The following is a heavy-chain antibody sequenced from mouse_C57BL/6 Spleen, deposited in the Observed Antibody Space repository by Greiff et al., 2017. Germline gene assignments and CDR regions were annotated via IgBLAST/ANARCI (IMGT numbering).Heavy chain of an antibody. CDR2: INPGSGGT. J-gene: IGHJ2*01. Sequence: VQGVESGAELVRPGTSVKVSCKASGYAFTNYLIEWVKQRPGQGLEWIGVINPGSGGTNYNEKFKGKATLTADKSSSTAYMQLSSLTSEDSAVYFCARRSGVYSTDYWGQGTTLTVSS. V-gene: IGHV1-54*01. CDR1: GYAFTNYL. D-gene: IGHD2-1*01. CDR3: ARRSGVYSTDY.